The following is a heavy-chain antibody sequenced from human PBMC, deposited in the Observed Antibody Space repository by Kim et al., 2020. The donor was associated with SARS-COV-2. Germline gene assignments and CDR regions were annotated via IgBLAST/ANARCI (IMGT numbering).Heavy chain of an antibody. CDR2: ISAYNGNT. Sequence: ASVKVSCKASGYTFTSYGISWVRQAPGQGLEWMGWISAYNGNTNYAQKLQGRVTMTTDTSTSTAYMELRSLRFDDTAVYYCARGSVAGTRAFGYYYYGMDVWGQGTTVTVSS. D-gene: IGHD6-19*01. J-gene: IGHJ6*02. V-gene: IGHV1-18*01. CDR3: ARGSVAGTRAFGYYYYGMDV. CDR1: GYTFTSYG.